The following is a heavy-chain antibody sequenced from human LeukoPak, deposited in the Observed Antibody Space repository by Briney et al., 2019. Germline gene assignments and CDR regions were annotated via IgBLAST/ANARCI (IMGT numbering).Heavy chain of an antibody. V-gene: IGHV3-23*01. CDR1: GITLSNYG. D-gene: IGHD3-10*01. J-gene: IGHJ4*02. Sequence: GGSLRLSCAVSGITLSNYGMSWVRQAPGKGLEWVAGISGSGSTYYADSVKGRFTISRDNPKNTLYLQMNSLRAEDTAVYFCAKRGVVIRVILVGFHKEAYYFDSWGQGALVTVSS. CDR3: AKRGVVIRVILVGFHKEAYYFDS. CDR2: ISGSGST.